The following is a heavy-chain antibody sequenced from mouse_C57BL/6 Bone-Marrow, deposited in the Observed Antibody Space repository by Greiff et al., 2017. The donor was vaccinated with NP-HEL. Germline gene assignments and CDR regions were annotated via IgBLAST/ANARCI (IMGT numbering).Heavy chain of an antibody. CDR1: GFNIKDGY. D-gene: IGHD2-2*01. J-gene: IGHJ4*01. CDR2: IDPENGDT. Sequence: VQLKESGAELVRPGASVKLSCTASGFNIKDGYMHWVKQRPEQGLEGIGWIDPENGDTEYASQFQGKATITADTSYNTTYLQLSSLTSKDTAVYYSTTWLYYAIDYWGQGTSLTVSS. V-gene: IGHV14-4*01. CDR3: TTWLYYAIDY.